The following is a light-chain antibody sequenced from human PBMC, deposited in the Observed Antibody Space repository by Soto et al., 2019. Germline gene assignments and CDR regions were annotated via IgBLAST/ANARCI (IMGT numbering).Light chain of an antibody. CDR2: EAS. V-gene: IGLV2-23*01. Sequence: QSVLTQPASVSGSPGQSITISCTGTSSDVGSYNLVSWYQQHPGKTPKLMIYEASKRPSGVSDRFFGSKSGNTASLTISGLQAEDEADYYCCSYAVSTTFVIFGGGTKLTVL. CDR1: SSDVGSYNL. CDR3: CSYAVSTTFVI. J-gene: IGLJ2*01.